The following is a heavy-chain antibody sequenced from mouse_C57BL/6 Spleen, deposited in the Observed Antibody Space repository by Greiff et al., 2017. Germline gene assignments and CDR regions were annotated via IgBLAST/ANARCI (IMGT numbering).Heavy chain of an antibody. J-gene: IGHJ4*01. V-gene: IGHV5-17*01. CDR1: GFTFSDYG. D-gene: IGHD2-2*01. CDR3: ARIMVTTSYYYAMDY. Sequence: EVNLVESGGGLVKPGGSLKLSCAASGFTFSDYGMHWVRQAPEKGLEWVAYISSGSSTIYYADTVKGRFTISRDNAKNTLFLQMTSLRSEDTAMYYCARIMVTTSYYYAMDYWGQGTSVTVSS. CDR2: ISSGSSTI.